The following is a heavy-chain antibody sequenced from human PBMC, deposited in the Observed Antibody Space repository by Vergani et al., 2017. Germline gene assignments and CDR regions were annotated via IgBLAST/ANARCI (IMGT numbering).Heavy chain of an antibody. CDR1: GFTFNHYA. CDR3: AKANPRNSGYDYLYYYHAMDV. V-gene: IGHV3-23*01. CDR2: ISGRGGST. D-gene: IGHD5-12*01. J-gene: IGHJ6*02. Sequence: EVQLLESGGDLVQPGGSLRLSCAASGFTFNHYAMNWVRQAPGKGLEWVSGISGRGGSTYYAGSVKGRFTIPRDSSKNKLYLQMNSLSAGDTAVYYCAKANPRNSGYDYLYYYHAMDVWGQGTTVTVSS.